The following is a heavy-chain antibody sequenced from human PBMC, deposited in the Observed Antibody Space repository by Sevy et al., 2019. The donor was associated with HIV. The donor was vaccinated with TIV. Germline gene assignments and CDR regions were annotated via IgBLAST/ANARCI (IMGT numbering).Heavy chain of an antibody. V-gene: IGHV3-64D*06. CDR1: GFTFSSYA. J-gene: IGHJ3*01. CDR3: VRGASYSSNAFDV. CDR2: ISSNGGST. Sequence: GGSLRLSCSASGFTFSSYAMHWVRQAPGKGLEYVSAISSNGGSTYYADSVKGIFTISRDNSKNTLYLQMSSLRTEDTAVYYCVRGASYSSNAFDVWGQGTMVTVSS. D-gene: IGHD6-19*01.